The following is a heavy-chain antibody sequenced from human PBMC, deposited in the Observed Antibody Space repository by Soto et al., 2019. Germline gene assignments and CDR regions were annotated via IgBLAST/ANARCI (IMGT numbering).Heavy chain of an antibody. CDR3: ARDEGGDIETFDY. J-gene: IGHJ4*02. Sequence: PSETLSLTCAVYGGSFSGYYWSWIRQPPGKGLEWIGEINHSGSTNYNPSLKSRVTISVDTSKNQFSLKLSSVTAADTAVYYCARDEGGDIETFDYWGQGTLVTVSS. CDR2: INHSGST. V-gene: IGHV4-34*01. D-gene: IGHD2-15*01. CDR1: GGSFSGYY.